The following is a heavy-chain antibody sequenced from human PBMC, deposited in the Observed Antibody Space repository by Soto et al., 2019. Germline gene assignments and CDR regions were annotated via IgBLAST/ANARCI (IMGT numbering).Heavy chain of an antibody. J-gene: IGHJ5*02. Sequence: EVQLVESGGGLVQPGGSLRLSCAASGFTVSSNHMTWVRQAPGKGLEWVSLIYSAGSTYYADSVKGRFTISRDNSKNTLYLQMNSLRADDTAVYYCARDRSSGSFYGGFDPWGQGTLVTVS. V-gene: IGHV3-66*01. CDR1: GFTVSSNH. CDR3: ARDRSSGSFYGGFDP. D-gene: IGHD3-10*01. CDR2: IYSAGST.